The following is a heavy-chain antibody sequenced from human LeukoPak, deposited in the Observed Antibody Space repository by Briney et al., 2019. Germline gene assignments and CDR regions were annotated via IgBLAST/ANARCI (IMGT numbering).Heavy chain of an antibody. Sequence: SETLSFTRAVYGGSFSDCYWSWIRKPPGKGLEWRGELNRSGSTNYNPSLKSRVTISVDTSKNQFSLQLSSVTAADTAVYYCVSGQVGYPSWGQGTQITVSS. V-gene: IGHV4-34*01. CDR1: GGSFSDCY. CDR3: VSGQVGYPS. D-gene: IGHD1-26*01. J-gene: IGHJ5*02. CDR2: LNRSGST.